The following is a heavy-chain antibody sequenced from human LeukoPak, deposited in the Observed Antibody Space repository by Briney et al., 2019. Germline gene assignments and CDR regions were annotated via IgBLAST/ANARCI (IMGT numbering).Heavy chain of an antibody. Sequence: GASVKVSCKASGYTFTGYDINWVRQATGQGLEWMGWMNPNSGNTGYAQKFQGRVTMTRNTSISTAYMELSSLRSEDTAVYYCASLYSGYDYVNDAFDIWGQGTMVTVSS. CDR1: GYTFTGYD. V-gene: IGHV1-8*01. D-gene: IGHD5-12*01. J-gene: IGHJ3*02. CDR3: ASLYSGYDYVNDAFDI. CDR2: MNPNSGNT.